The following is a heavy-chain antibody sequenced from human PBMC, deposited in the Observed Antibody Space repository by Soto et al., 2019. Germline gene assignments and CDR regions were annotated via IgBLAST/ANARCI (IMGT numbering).Heavy chain of an antibody. J-gene: IGHJ3*02. V-gene: IGHV1-46*03. D-gene: IGHD3-3*02. CDR3: VRELAGARSDDAFDI. CDR1: RYTFTSYY. CDR2: INPSGGST. Sequence: QVQLVQSGTEVKKPGASVKVSCKASRYTFTSYYIHWVRQAPGQGLEWMGIINPSGGSTNYAQKFQGRVTMTRDTSTSTVYMELSSLRSEDTAVYYCVRELAGARSDDAFDIWGQGTKVTVSS.